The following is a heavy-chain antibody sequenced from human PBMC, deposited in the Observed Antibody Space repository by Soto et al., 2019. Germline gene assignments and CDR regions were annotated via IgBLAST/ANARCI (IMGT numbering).Heavy chain of an antibody. CDR2: ISYDGSNK. CDR1: GFTFSSYA. D-gene: IGHD5-18*01. CDR3: AREGGSTATTYYFDY. J-gene: IGHJ4*02. V-gene: IGHV3-30-3*01. Sequence: QVQLVESGGGVVQPGRSLRLSCAASGFTFSSYAMHWVRQAPGTGLEWVAVISYDGSNKYYADSVKGRFTISRDNSKNTLYLQMNSLRAEDTAVYYCAREGGSTATTYYFDYWGQGTLVTVSS.